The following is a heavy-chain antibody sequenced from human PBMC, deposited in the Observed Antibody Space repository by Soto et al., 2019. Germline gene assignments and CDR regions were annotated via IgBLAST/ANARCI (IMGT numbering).Heavy chain of an antibody. J-gene: IGHJ4*02. D-gene: IGHD5-18*01. CDR3: AHRYSYGFFGY. Sequence: QITLKESGPTLVKPTQTLTLTCTFSGFSLSTSRVGVGWIRQPPGKALEWLALIYWDDDKRYSPSLKSRLTXTXATSKNQVVLTMTNMDPVDTATYYCAHRYSYGFFGYWGQGTLVTVSS. V-gene: IGHV2-5*02. CDR2: IYWDDDK. CDR1: GFSLSTSRVG.